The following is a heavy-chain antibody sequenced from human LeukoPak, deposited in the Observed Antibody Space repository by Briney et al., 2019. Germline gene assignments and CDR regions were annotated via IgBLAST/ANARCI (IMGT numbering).Heavy chain of an antibody. Sequence: ASVKVSCKASGYTFTGYYMHRVRQAPGQGLEWMGRINPNSGGTNYAQKFQGRVTMTRDTSISTAYMELSRLRSDDTAVYYCARVVGPETYYYDSSGYSRAFDIWGQGTMVTVSS. D-gene: IGHD3-22*01. CDR1: GYTFTGYY. CDR3: ARVVGPETYYYDSSGYSRAFDI. J-gene: IGHJ3*02. CDR2: INPNSGGT. V-gene: IGHV1-2*06.